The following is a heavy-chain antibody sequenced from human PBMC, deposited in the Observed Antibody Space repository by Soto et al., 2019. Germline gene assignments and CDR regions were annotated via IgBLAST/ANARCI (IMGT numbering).Heavy chain of an antibody. CDR2: IYPGDSDT. CDR1: GYSFTSYW. CDR3: ARRYEANYYGMDV. V-gene: IGHV5-51*01. J-gene: IGHJ6*02. Sequence: GGSLKISCKGSGYSFTSYWIGWVRQMPGKGLEWMGIIYPGDSDTRYSPSFQGQVTISADKSISTAYLQWSSLKASDSAMYYCARRYEANYYGMDVWGQGTTVTVSS. D-gene: IGHD3-3*01.